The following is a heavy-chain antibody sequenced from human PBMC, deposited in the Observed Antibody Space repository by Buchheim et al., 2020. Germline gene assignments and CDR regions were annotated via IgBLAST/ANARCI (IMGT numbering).Heavy chain of an antibody. CDR1: GGSISSSSYY. D-gene: IGHD5-18*01. V-gene: IGHV4-39*01. CDR3: ARRTSNGYSYGEEYFQH. Sequence: QLQLQESGPGLVKPSETLSLTCTVSGGSISSSSYYWGWIRQPPGKGLEWIGSIYYSGSTYYNPSLKSRVTISVDTSKNQFSLKLSSVTAADTAVYYCARRTSNGYSYGEEYFQHWGQGTL. J-gene: IGHJ1*01. CDR2: IYYSGST.